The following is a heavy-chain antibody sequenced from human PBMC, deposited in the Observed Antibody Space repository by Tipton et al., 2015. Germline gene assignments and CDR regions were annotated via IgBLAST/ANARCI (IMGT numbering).Heavy chain of an antibody. D-gene: IGHD2-2*01. J-gene: IGHJ4*02. CDR1: GYTFTSYY. CDR3: ARGPSTLPINTSPDF. CDR2: INPSGGYR. Sequence: QSGAEVKKPGASVKVSCMAFGYTFTSYYIHWVRQVPGQGLEWMGIINPSGGYRRYSQKFQGRVSMTSDTSTSIVYMAPSSLRFDDTAVYYCARGPSTLPINTSPDFWGQGTLVTVSS. V-gene: IGHV1-46*01.